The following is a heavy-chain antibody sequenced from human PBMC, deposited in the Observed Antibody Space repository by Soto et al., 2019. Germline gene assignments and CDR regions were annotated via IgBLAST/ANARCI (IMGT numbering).Heavy chain of an antibody. D-gene: IGHD2-21*01. J-gene: IGHJ4*02. CDR1: GFTFSSNW. CDR2: INTDGSAT. Sequence: EVQLVESGGGLVQPGGSLRLSCAASGFTFSSNWMHWVRRVPGRGLVWVARINTDGSATNYVDSVKGRFTVSRDNAKNTLDLQMNSLRGEDTAVYYCARDGEGFWGQGTLVTVSS. CDR3: ARDGEGF. V-gene: IGHV3-74*01.